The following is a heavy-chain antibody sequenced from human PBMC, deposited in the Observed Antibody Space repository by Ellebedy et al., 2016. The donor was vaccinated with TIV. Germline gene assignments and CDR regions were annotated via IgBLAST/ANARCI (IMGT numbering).Heavy chain of an antibody. V-gene: IGHV3-74*01. CDR3: ARDRGRGSAFDI. D-gene: IGHD3-10*01. CDR2: INSDGSST. CDR1: GFTFSSYW. J-gene: IGHJ3*02. Sequence: LSLTCAASGFTFSSYWMHWVCQAPGKGLVWVSRINSDGSSTSYADSVKGRFTISRDNAKNTLYLQMNSLRAEDTAVYYCARDRGRGSAFDIWGQGTMVTVSS.